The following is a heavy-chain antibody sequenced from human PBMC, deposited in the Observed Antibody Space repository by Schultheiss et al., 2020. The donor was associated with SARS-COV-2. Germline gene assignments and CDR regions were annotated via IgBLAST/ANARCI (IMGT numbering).Heavy chain of an antibody. CDR3: ARSLTD. V-gene: IGHV4-39*07. CDR1: GGSISSSSYY. CDR2: INHIGGI. Sequence: SETLSLTCTVSGGSISSSSYYWGWIRQPPGKGLEWIGEINHIGGIYYNPSLKSRVTISGDTSKNQFSLNLTSVTAADTAVYYCARSLTDWGQGTLVTVSS. J-gene: IGHJ4*02.